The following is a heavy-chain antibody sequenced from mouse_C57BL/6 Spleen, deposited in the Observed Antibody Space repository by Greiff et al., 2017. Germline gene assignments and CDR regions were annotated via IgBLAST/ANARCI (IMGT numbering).Heavy chain of an antibody. Sequence: EVQLVESGPGLVKPSQSLSLTCSVTGYSITSGYYWNWIRQFPGNKLEWMGYISYDGSNNYNPSLKNRISITRDTSKNQFFLKLNSVTTEDTATYYCARGPSSPVWFAYWGQGTLVTVSA. CDR1: GYSITSGYY. V-gene: IGHV3-6*01. D-gene: IGHD1-1*01. CDR2: ISYDGSN. CDR3: ARGPSSPVWFAY. J-gene: IGHJ3*01.